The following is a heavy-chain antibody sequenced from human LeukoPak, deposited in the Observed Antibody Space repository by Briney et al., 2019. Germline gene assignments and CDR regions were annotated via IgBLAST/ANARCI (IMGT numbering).Heavy chain of an antibody. V-gene: IGHV3-23*01. CDR1: GFTFSSYA. D-gene: IGHD1-1*01. CDR3: AKVWKGNYYDY. CDR2: ISGSGGST. J-gene: IGHJ4*02. Sequence: PGGSLRLSCAASGFTFSSYAMTWVRQAPGRGLEWVSGISGSGGSTYYADSVKGRFIISRDNSESTLYLQMNRLRAEDTALYYCAKVWKGNYYDYWGQGTLVTVSS.